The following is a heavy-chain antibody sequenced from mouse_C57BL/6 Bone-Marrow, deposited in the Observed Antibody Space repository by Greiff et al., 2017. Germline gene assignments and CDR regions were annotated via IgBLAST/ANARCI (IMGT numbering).Heavy chain of an antibody. CDR2: IHPNSGST. CDR3: ARWPPCYYGSSHAMEY. CDR1: GYTFTSYW. Sequence: QVQLQQPGAELVKPGASVKLSCKASGYTFTSYWMHWVKKRPGQGLEWIGMIHPNSGSTNYNEKFKSKATLTVDKSSSTAYMQLSSLTSEDSAVYYCARWPPCYYGSSHAMEYWGQGTSVTVSS. J-gene: IGHJ4*01. D-gene: IGHD1-1*01. V-gene: IGHV1-64*01.